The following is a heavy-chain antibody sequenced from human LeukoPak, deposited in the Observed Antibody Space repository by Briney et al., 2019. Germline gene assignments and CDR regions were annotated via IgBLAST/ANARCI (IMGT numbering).Heavy chain of an antibody. CDR1: GGSFSGYY. V-gene: IGHV4-34*01. CDR3: ARGLTSCYDY. J-gene: IGHJ4*02. D-gene: IGHD2-2*01. CDR2: INHSGST. Sequence: SETLSLTCAVYGGSFSGYYWSWIRQPPGKGLEWIGEINHSGSTNYNPSLKSRVTISVDTPKNQFSLKLSSVTAADTAVYYCARGLTSCYDYWGQGTLVTVSS.